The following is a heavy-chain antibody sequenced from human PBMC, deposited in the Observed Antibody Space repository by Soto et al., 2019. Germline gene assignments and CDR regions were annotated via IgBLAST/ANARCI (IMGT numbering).Heavy chain of an antibody. V-gene: IGHV1-2*02. CDR3: ARAGYSSSWSNWFDP. J-gene: IGHJ5*02. Sequence: ASVKVSCKASGYTFTGYYMHWVRQAPGQGLEWMGWINPNSGGTNYAQKFQGRVTVTRDTSISTAYMELSRLRSDDTAVYYCARAGYSSSWSNWFDPWGQGTLVTVSS. D-gene: IGHD6-13*01. CDR1: GYTFTGYY. CDR2: INPNSGGT.